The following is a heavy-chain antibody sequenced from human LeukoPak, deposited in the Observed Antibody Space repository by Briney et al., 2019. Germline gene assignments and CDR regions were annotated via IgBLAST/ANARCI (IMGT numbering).Heavy chain of an antibody. CDR3: ARESYFFDY. CDR2: IYYSGST. CDR1: GGSISSYY. D-gene: IGHD3-16*02. J-gene: IGHJ4*02. Sequence: KPSQTLSLTCTVSGGSISSYYWSWIRQPPGKGLEWIGYIYYSGSTNYNPSLKSRVTISVDTSKNQFSLKLSSVTAADTAVYYCARESYFFDYWGQGTLVTVSS. V-gene: IGHV4-59*01.